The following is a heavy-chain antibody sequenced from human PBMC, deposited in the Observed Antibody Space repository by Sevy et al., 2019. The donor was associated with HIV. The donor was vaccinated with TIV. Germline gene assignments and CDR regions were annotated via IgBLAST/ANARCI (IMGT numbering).Heavy chain of an antibody. Sequence: GGSLRRSCAASGFTFSTYAMHWLRQAPGKGLEWVAVISHDERTTYYADSVKGRFTISIDNSKNTLYLQMDSLRPEDTTIYYCARDPGNSGNYWGQGTLVTVSS. CDR2: ISHDERTT. J-gene: IGHJ4*02. CDR3: ARDPGNSGNY. CDR1: GFTFSTYA. D-gene: IGHD1-1*01. V-gene: IGHV3-30*04.